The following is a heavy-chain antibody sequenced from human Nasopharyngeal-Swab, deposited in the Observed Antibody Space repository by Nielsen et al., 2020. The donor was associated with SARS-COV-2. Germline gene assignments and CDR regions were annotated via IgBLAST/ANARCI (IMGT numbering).Heavy chain of an antibody. V-gene: IGHV4-59*01. J-gene: IGHJ4*02. CDR1: GGSISSSY. Sequence: GSLRLSCTVSGGSISSSYWSWIRQPPGKGLEWIGYIYYSGSTNYNPSLKSRVTISVDTSKNQFSLKLSSVTAADTAVYYCARGGSGFLHYVFDYWGQRTLVTVSS. D-gene: IGHD6-19*01. CDR3: ARGGSGFLHYVFDY. CDR2: IYYSGST.